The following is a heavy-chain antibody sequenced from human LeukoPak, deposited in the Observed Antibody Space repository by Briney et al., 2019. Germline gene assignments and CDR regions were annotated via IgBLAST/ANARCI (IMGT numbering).Heavy chain of an antibody. V-gene: IGHV1-2*04. CDR1: GYTFTGYY. D-gene: IGHD3-22*01. Sequence: ASVKVSCKASGYTFTGYYMHWVRQAPGQGLEWMGWINPNSGGTNYAQKFQGWVTMTRDTSISTAYMELRRLRSDDTAVYYCARTYYYDSSGANDALDIWGQGTMVTVSS. J-gene: IGHJ3*02. CDR2: INPNSGGT. CDR3: ARTYYYDSSGANDALDI.